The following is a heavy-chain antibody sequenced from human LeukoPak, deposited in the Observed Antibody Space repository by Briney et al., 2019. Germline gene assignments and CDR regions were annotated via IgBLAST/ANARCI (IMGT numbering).Heavy chain of an antibody. Sequence: PSETLSLTCTVSGGSISSYYWSWIRQPPGKGLEWIGYIYYSGSTNYNPSLKSRVTISVDTSKNQFSLKLSSVTAADTAVYYCAREVTPGWFDPWGQGTLVTVSS. V-gene: IGHV4-59*01. CDR2: IYYSGST. J-gene: IGHJ5*02. CDR1: GGSISSYY. D-gene: IGHD2-21*02. CDR3: AREVTPGWFDP.